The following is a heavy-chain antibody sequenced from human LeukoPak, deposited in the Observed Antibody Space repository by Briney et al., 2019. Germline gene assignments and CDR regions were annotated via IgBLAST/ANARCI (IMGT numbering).Heavy chain of an antibody. V-gene: IGHV3-30*02. CDR1: GFTFSSYG. CDR3: ARGSYSSHSYYMDV. D-gene: IGHD5-18*01. CDR2: IRYDGSNK. Sequence: GGSLRLSCAASGFTFSSYGMHWVRLAPGKGLEWVAFIRYDGSNKYYADSVKGRFTISRDNSKNTLYLQMNSLRAEDTAVYYCARGSYSSHSYYMDVWGKGTTVTVSS. J-gene: IGHJ6*03.